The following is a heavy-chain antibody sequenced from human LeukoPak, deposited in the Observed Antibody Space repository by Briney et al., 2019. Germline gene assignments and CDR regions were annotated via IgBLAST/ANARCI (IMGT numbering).Heavy chain of an antibody. CDR3: ARGRYLTTRGGAAAGFPDY. Sequence: SETLSLTCAASGGSLSGYYWNWIRQTPAKGLEWIGEINHAGSTNYNPSLKSRVTISVDTSQNQFSLSLRSVTAADTAVYYCARGRYLTTRGGAAAGFPDYWGQGSLVTVSA. CDR1: GGSLSGYY. CDR2: INHAGST. J-gene: IGHJ4*02. V-gene: IGHV4-34*01. D-gene: IGHD6-13*01.